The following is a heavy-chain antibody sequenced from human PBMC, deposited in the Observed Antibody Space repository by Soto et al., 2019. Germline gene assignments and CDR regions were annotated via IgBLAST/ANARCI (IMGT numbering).Heavy chain of an antibody. J-gene: IGHJ4*02. V-gene: IGHV3-23*01. CDR3: AKGRRVGISSPLDL. CDR2: ISGSGSST. Sequence: HPXGCLGLSCAACGFSVSNLAANGVRHSPGKGLEWISGISGSGSSTHDADSVQGRFIISRDNSNGTLYLQMDSLRADDSAVYYCAKGRRVGISSPLDLWGQGTPVTVSS. D-gene: IGHD2-2*01. CDR1: GFSVSNLA.